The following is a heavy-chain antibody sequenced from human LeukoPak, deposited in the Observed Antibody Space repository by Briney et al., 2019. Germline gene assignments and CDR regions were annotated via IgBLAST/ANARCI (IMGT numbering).Heavy chain of an antibody. V-gene: IGHV4-38-2*02. J-gene: IGHJ6*03. CDR3: ATSKEAYQLPLYYYYYYMDV. CDR2: IYYSGST. D-gene: IGHD2-2*01. Sequence: PSETLSLTCTVSGYSITSGYYWGWIRQPPGKGLEWIGYIYYSGSTYYNPSLKSRVTISVDTSKNQFSLKLSSVTAADTAVYYCATSKEAYQLPLYYYYYYMDVWGKGTTVAVSS. CDR1: GYSITSGYY.